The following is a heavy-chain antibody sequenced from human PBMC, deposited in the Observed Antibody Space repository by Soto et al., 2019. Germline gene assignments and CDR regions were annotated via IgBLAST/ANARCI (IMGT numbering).Heavy chain of an antibody. V-gene: IGHV1-2*02. CDR2: INPATGAA. CDR1: GYPVTAYY. CDR3: ARGGGVGVAGSAAFDM. D-gene: IGHD3-3*01. J-gene: IGHJ3*02. Sequence: QLHLVQSGAVVKKPGASVTVSCSASGYPVTAYYMHWVRQAPGRGLEWMGGINPATGAAKYTQTFPGRGTMTREPAPSTGLMELSGLTSEDTAGFYCARGGGVGVAGSAAFDMWGQGTLVTVSS.